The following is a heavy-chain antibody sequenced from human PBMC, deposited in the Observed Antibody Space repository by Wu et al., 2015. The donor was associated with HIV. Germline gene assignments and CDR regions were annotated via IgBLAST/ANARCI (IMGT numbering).Heavy chain of an antibody. CDR1: GGTFSNYA. J-gene: IGHJ6*03. D-gene: IGHD3-22*01. CDR2: IIPIFGTT. V-gene: IGHV1-69*12. CDR3: AKNEVVAATYYYYYYYMDV. Sequence: QVQLVQSGAEVKKPGSSVKVSCKASGGTFSNYAINWVRQAPGQGLEWMGGIIPIFGTTKYSQKFQGRVTITADEATNTAYMELSSLRSEDTAVYYCAKNEVVAATYYYYYYYMDVWGKGTTVTVSS.